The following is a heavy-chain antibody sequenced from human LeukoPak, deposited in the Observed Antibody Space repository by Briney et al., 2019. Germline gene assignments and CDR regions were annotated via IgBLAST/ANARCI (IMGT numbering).Heavy chain of an antibody. D-gene: IGHD6-19*01. CDR3: ARVIQWLIDY. CDR2: ISYDGSNK. J-gene: IGHJ4*02. V-gene: IGHV3-30*04. Sequence: GRSLRLSCAASGFTFSSYAMHWVRQAPGKGLEWVAVISYDGSNKYYADSVKGRFTISRDNSKNTLYLQMNSLGAEDTAVYYCARVIQWLIDYWGQGTLVTVSS. CDR1: GFTFSSYA.